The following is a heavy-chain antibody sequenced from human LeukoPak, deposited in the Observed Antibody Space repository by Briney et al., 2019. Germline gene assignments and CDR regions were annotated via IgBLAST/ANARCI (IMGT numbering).Heavy chain of an antibody. CDR3: ARVSAMGDFDC. D-gene: IGHD1-26*01. CDR1: GFSFSSYS. J-gene: IGHJ4*02. Sequence: GGSLRLSCAASGFSFSSYSMNWVRQAPGKRLEWVSYISASSSTIYYADSVRGRFTISRDNAKNSLYLQMNSLRVEDTADYFCARVSAMGDFDCWGQGTLVTVSS. V-gene: IGHV3-48*01. CDR2: ISASSSTI.